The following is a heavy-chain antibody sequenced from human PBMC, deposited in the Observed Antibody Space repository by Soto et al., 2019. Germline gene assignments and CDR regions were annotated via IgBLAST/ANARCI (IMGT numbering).Heavy chain of an antibody. CDR2: ITGSDDNT. CDR3: GKGGGGRSIQN. D-gene: IGHD2-15*01. J-gene: IGHJ1*01. V-gene: IGHV3-23*01. CDR1: GIIVSRYA. Sequence: RVSLRLSCAASGIIVSRYAMTCVRQAPGKGMEWVSAITGSDDNTFYADSVKGRFTLSRDKSSNTLYLQMNSLRVEDTAVYYCGKGGGGRSIQNWSQGPVGTVSS.